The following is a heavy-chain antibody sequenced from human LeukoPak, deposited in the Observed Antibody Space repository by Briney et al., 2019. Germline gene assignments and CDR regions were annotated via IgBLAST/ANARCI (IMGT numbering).Heavy chain of an antibody. V-gene: IGHV4-59*08. CDR2: ISDIGST. D-gene: IGHD2-8*02. CDR3: AGHHPRNTVDF. CDR1: GGSISSYY. Sequence: SETLSLTCTVSGGSISSYYWSWIRQPPGKGLEWIAYISDIGSTNYSPSLKSRVTISLDTSKNQFSLKLSSVTAADTAVYYCAGHHPRNTVDFWGQGTLVTVSS. J-gene: IGHJ4*02.